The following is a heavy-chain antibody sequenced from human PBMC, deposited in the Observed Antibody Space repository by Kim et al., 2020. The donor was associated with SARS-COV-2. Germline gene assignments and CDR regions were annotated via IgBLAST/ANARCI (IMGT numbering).Heavy chain of an antibody. J-gene: IGHJ4*02. CDR1: GGSISNYY. V-gene: IGHV4-59*08. Sequence: SETLSLTCTVSGGSISNYYWSWIRQPPGKGLEWIGHIYYSGSTNYNPSLKSRVTMSVDTSKNQFSPKLSSVTAADTAVYYCARHEVRGVWYPRFAYWGQG. CDR2: IYYSGST. CDR3: ARHEVRGVWYPRFAY. D-gene: IGHD6-13*01.